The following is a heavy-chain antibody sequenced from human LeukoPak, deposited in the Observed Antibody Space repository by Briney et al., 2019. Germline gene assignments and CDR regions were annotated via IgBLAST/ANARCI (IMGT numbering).Heavy chain of an antibody. J-gene: IGHJ4*02. CDR2: IRYDGSNK. V-gene: IGHV3-30*02. Sequence: PGGSLRLSCAASGFTFSSYGMHWVRQAPGKGLEWVAFIRYDGSNKYYADSVKGRFTISRDNSKNTLYLQMNSLRAEDTAVYYCAKDRAIAAAGTEGDYWGQGTLDSVSS. CDR3: AKDRAIAAAGTEGDY. D-gene: IGHD6-13*01. CDR1: GFTFSSYG.